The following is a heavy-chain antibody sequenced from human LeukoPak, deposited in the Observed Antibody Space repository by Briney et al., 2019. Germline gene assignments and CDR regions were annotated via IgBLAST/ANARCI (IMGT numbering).Heavy chain of an antibody. J-gene: IGHJ4*02. CDR1: GFTFDDYA. V-gene: IGHV3-9*03. Sequence: PGGSLRLSCAASGFTFDDYAMHWVRQAPGKGLGWVSGISWNSGSIGYADSVKGRFTISRDNAKNSLYLQMNSLRAEDMALYYCAKETHAAAGKHYFDYWGQGTLVTVSS. CDR3: AKETHAAAGKHYFDY. D-gene: IGHD6-13*01. CDR2: ISWNSGSI.